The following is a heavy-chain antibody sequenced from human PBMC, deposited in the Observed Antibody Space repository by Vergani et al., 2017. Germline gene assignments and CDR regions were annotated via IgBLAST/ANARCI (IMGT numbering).Heavy chain of an antibody. J-gene: IGHJ4*02. CDR1: GFSLSNARMG. V-gene: IGHV2-26*01. Sequence: QVTLKESGPVLVKPTETLTLTCTVSGFSLSNARMGVSWIRQPPGKALEWLAHIFSNDGKSYSTSLKSRLTISKDTSKSQVVLTMTNMDPVDTATYYCARIRYSSSWLDYWGQGTLVTVSS. D-gene: IGHD6-13*01. CDR3: ARIRYSSSWLDY. CDR2: IFSNDGK.